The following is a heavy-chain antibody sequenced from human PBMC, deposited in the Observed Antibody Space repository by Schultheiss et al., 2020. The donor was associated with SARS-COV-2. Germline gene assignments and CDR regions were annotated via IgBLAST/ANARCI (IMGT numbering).Heavy chain of an antibody. CDR1: GGTFSSYA. D-gene: IGHD5-12*01. CDR3: ARDAIVATRLHHLKTRYYYYGMDV. CDR2: IIPIFGTA. V-gene: IGHV1-69*13. Sequence: SVKVSCKASGGTFSSYAISWVRQAPGQGLEWMGGIIPIFGTANYAQKFQGRVTITADESTSTAYMELRSLRSDDTAVYYCARDAIVATRLHHLKTRYYYYGMDVWGQGTTVTVSS. J-gene: IGHJ6*02.